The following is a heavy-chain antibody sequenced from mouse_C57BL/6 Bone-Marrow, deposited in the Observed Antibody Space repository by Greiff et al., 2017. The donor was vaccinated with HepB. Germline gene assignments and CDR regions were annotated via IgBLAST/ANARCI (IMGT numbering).Heavy chain of an antibody. CDR1: GYTFTSYW. CDR3: AREITTVYYFGY. CDR2: IYPGSGST. V-gene: IGHV1-55*01. Sequence: QVQLQQPGAELVKPGASVKMSCKASGYTFTSYWITWVKQRPGQGLEWIGDIYPGSGSTNYNEKFKSKATLTVDTSSSTAYMQLSSLTSEDSAVYYCAREITTVYYFGYWGQGTTLTVSS. D-gene: IGHD1-1*01. J-gene: IGHJ2*01.